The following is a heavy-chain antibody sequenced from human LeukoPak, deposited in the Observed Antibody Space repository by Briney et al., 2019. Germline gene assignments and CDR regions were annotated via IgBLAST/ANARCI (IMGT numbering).Heavy chain of an antibody. Sequence: ASVKVSCKASGGTFSSYAISWVRQAPGQGLEWMGRIIPILGIANYAQKFQGRVTITADKSTSTAYMELSSLRSEDTAVYYCARANSGYDYFDYWGQGTLVTVSS. V-gene: IGHV1-69*04. J-gene: IGHJ4*02. D-gene: IGHD5-12*01. CDR3: ARANSGYDYFDY. CDR1: GGTFSSYA. CDR2: IIPILGIA.